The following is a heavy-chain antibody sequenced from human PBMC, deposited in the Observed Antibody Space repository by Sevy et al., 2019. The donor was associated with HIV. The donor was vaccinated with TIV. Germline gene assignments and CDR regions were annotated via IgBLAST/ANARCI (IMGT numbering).Heavy chain of an antibody. V-gene: IGHV3-23*01. Sequence: GGSLRLSCAASGFTFSSYAMSWVRQAPGKGLEWVSAISGSGGSTYYADSVKGRFTISRDNSKNTLYLQMNSLRAEDTAVYYCAKDRSLGSVYSGSYSEYYFDYWGQGTLVTVSS. CDR3: AKDRSLGSVYSGSYSEYYFDY. J-gene: IGHJ4*02. CDR1: GFTFSSYA. D-gene: IGHD1-26*01. CDR2: ISGSGGST.